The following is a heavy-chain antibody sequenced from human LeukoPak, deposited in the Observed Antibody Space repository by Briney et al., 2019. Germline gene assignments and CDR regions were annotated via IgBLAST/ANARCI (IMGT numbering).Heavy chain of an antibody. D-gene: IGHD6-19*01. CDR3: AKDVAVAGTFDY. CDR2: IYGNGYEA. Sequence: GGSLRLSCTASGFAFSTYTMNWIRQAPGEGLEWVSGIYGNGYEAFYADSVKGRFTISRDNSKNTLYLQMNSLRAEDTAVYYCAKDVAVAGTFDYWGQGTLVTVSS. J-gene: IGHJ4*02. CDR1: GFAFSTYT. V-gene: IGHV3-23*01.